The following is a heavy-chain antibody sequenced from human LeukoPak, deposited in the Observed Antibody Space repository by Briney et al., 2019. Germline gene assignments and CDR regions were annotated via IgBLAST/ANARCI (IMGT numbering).Heavy chain of an antibody. CDR3: ARDLARGYSYGYNAFDI. V-gene: IGHV1-18*04. CDR1: GYTFTGYY. Sequence: ASVKVSCKASGYTFTGYYMHWVRQAPRQGLEWIGWITAGNGNTNYAQKVQGRVTMTTDTSTSTVYMELRSLRSDDTAVYFCARDLARGYSYGYNAFDIWGQGTMVTVSS. D-gene: IGHD5-18*01. CDR2: ITAGNGNT. J-gene: IGHJ3*02.